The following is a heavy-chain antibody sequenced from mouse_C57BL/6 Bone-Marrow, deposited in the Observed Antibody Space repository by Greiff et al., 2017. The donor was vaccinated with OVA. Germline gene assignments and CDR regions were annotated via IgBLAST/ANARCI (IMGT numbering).Heavy chain of an antibody. J-gene: IGHJ3*01. CDR2: ISYDGSN. CDR3: ARGENYGNYFAY. Sequence: DVQLQESGPGLVKPSQSLSLTCSVTGYSITSGYYWNWIRQFPGNKLEWMGYISYDGSNNYNPSLKNRISITRDTSKNQFFLKLNSVTTEDTATYYCARGENYGNYFAYWGQGTLVTVSA. D-gene: IGHD2-1*01. CDR1: GYSITSGYY. V-gene: IGHV3-6*01.